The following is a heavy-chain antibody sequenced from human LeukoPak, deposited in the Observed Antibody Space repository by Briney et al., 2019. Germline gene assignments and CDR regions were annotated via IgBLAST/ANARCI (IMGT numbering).Heavy chain of an antibody. Sequence: SETLSLTCAVYGGSFSGYYWSWIRQPPGKGLEWIGYIYYSGSTNYNPSLKSRVTISVDTSKNQFSLKLSSVTAADTAVYYCATGSYYSPYWGQGTLVTVSS. V-gene: IGHV4-59*01. J-gene: IGHJ4*02. D-gene: IGHD1-26*01. CDR2: IYYSGST. CDR1: GGSFSGYY. CDR3: ATGSYYSPY.